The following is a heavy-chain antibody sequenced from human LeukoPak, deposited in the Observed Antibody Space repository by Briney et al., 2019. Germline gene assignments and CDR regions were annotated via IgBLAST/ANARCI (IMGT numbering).Heavy chain of an antibody. CDR1: GGSFSDSY. J-gene: IGHJ5*02. CDR3: ARHGDLLSPFQT. D-gene: IGHD2-21*02. Sequence: SETLSLTCAVYGGSFSDSYWSWIRQPPGEGLEWIGEINHDGSTNYNPSLKSRVTISVDTSKNQISLKLNSVTAADTAMYYCARHGDLLSPFQTWGQGTLVTVSS. CDR2: INHDGST. V-gene: IGHV4-34*01.